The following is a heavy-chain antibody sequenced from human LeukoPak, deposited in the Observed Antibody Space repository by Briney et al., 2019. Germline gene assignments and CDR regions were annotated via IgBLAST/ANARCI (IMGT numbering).Heavy chain of an antibody. J-gene: IGHJ6*03. V-gene: IGHV3-48*03. CDR3: ARGVYDSSPLNYYMDV. Sequence: GGSLRPSSAASGFTFSSYEMNWVRQAPGKGLEWVSYISSSGTTIYYADSVKGRFTMSRDNAKNSLYLQMNSLRAEDTAVYYCARGVYDSSPLNYYMDVWGKGTTVTVSS. CDR2: ISSSGTTI. CDR1: GFTFSSYE. D-gene: IGHD3-22*01.